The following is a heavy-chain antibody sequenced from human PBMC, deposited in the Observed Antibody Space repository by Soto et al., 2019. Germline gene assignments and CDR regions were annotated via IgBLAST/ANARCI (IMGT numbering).Heavy chain of an antibody. CDR3: AKGRSYYYYYGVDV. CDR1: GFTFSSYA. V-gene: IGHV3-23*01. Sequence: HPGGSLRLSCAASGFTFSSYAMSWVRQAPGKGLEWVSAISGSGASTYYADSVKGRFTISRDNSKNTLYLQMNSLRAEDTALYYCAKGRSYYYYYGVDVWGQGTTVTVSS. J-gene: IGHJ6*02. CDR2: ISGSGAST.